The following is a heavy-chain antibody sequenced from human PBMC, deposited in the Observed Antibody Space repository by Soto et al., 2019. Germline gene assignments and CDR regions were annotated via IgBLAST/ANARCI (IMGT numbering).Heavy chain of an antibody. Sequence: SETLSLTCTVSGGSISSSSYYWGWIRQPPGKGLEWIGSIYYSGSTYYNPSLKSRVTISVDTSKNQFSLKLSSVTAADTAVYYCARRSNWFDPWGQGTLVTVSS. CDR1: GGSISSSSYY. CDR3: ARRSNWFDP. CDR2: IYYSGST. J-gene: IGHJ5*02. V-gene: IGHV4-39*01.